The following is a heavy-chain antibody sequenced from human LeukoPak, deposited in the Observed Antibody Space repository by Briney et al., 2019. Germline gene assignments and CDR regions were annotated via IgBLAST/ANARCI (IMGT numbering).Heavy chain of an antibody. Sequence: GASVEVSCKASGYTFTGYYMHWVRQAPGQGLEWMGRINPNSGGTNYAQKFQGRVTMTRDTSISTAYMELSRLRSDDTAVYYCARRVGSADGFDYWGQGTLVTVSS. V-gene: IGHV1-2*06. CDR3: ARRVGSADGFDY. CDR2: INPNSGGT. J-gene: IGHJ4*02. D-gene: IGHD6-13*01. CDR1: GYTFTGYY.